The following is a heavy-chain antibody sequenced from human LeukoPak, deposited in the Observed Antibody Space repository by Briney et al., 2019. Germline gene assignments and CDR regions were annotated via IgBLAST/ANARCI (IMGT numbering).Heavy chain of an antibody. J-gene: IGHJ4*02. V-gene: IGHV3-23*01. D-gene: IGHD1-26*01. CDR2: IGVGRST. CDR3: AAKRGGSYPLDY. Sequence: GGSLRLSCAASGFTFRDYAMSWVRQAPGKGLEWVSAIGVGRSTYYADSVMGRFTISRDNSKNTLYLQMNSLSAEDTALYYCAAKRGGSYPLDYWGQGTLVTVSS. CDR1: GFTFRDYA.